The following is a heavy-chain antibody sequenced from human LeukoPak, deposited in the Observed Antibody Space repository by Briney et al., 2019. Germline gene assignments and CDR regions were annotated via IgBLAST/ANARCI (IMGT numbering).Heavy chain of an antibody. CDR3: AKDIRYMGGY. V-gene: IGHV3-23*01. CDR2: ISGSGGST. D-gene: IGHD1-26*01. Sequence: GGSLRLSCAASGFTFSSYATSWVRQAPGKGLEWVSAISGSGGSTYYADSVKGRYTISRDNSKNTLYLQMNSLRAEDTAVYYCAKDIRYMGGYWGQGTLVTVSS. CDR1: GFTFSSYA. J-gene: IGHJ4*02.